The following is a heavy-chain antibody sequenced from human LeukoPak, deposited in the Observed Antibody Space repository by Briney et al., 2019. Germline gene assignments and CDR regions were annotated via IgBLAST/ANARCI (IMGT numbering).Heavy chain of an antibody. V-gene: IGHV3-23*01. CDR2: ISGSDGIT. D-gene: IGHD3-9*01. CDR1: GFTFSSYA. Sequence: GGSLRLSCAASGFTFSSYAMSWVRQAPGKGLERVSVISGSDGITYYADSVKGRFTISRDNSKNTLYLQMNSLRAEDTALYHCAKLTGNSPRPDDYWGQGTLVPVSS. J-gene: IGHJ4*02. CDR3: AKLTGNSPRPDDY.